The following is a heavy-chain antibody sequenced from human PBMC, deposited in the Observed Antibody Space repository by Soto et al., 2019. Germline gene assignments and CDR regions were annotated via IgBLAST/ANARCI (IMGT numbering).Heavy chain of an antibody. CDR1: GGSISSSSYY. V-gene: IGHV4-39*01. CDR2: IYYSGST. J-gene: IGHJ4*02. Sequence: ASETLSLTCTVSGGSISSSSYYWGWIRQPPGKGLEWIGSIYYSGSTYYNPSLKSRVTISVDTSKNQFSLKLSSVTAADTAVYYCASIRFLEWLGDYWGQGTLVTVSS. CDR3: ASIRFLEWLGDY. D-gene: IGHD3-3*01.